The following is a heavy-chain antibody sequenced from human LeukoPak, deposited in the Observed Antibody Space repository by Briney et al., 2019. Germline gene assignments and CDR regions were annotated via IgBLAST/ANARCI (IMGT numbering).Heavy chain of an antibody. CDR1: GFIFSDYY. Sequence: PGGSLRLSCAPSGFIFSDYYMSWVRQAPGKGPEWVSYITDSGNEIYYADSVEGRFTISRDNAKNSLFLQMNSLRAEDTAVYYCARLSHYAFDMWGQGAVVTVSS. CDR3: ARLSHYAFDM. J-gene: IGHJ3*02. V-gene: IGHV3-11*01. CDR2: ITDSGNEI.